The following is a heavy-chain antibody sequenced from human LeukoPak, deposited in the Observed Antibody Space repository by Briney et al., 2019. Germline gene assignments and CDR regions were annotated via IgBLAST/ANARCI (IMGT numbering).Heavy chain of an antibody. Sequence: SETLSLTCAVYGGSFSGYYWSWIRQPPGKGLEWIGEINHSGSTNYNPSLKSRVTISVDTSKNQFSLKLSSVTAADTTVYYCARVGCSGGSCYSGFDYWGQGTLVTVSS. D-gene: IGHD2-15*01. J-gene: IGHJ4*02. CDR1: GGSFSGYY. CDR2: INHSGST. CDR3: ARVGCSGGSCYSGFDY. V-gene: IGHV4-34*01.